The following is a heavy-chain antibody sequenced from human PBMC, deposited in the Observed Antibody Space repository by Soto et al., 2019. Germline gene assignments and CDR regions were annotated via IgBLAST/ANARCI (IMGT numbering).Heavy chain of an antibody. J-gene: IGHJ4*02. CDR2: LTPSGHAT. Sequence: GGSLRLSCAASGFTFSDYYMSWIRQNAGKGLEWVSYLTPSGHATVYADSVRGRFTISRDNNKNSLYLQMNGLRVEDTGVYYCARAIRGYGSYGGYLGQGTLVTVSS. D-gene: IGHD5-12*01. V-gene: IGHV3-11*04. CDR3: ARAIRGYGSYGGY. CDR1: GFTFSDYY.